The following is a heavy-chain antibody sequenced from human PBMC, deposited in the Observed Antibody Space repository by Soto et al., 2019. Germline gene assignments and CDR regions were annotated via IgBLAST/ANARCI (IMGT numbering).Heavy chain of an antibody. CDR3: ARGVWGAARTPFDY. V-gene: IGHV1-3*01. Sequence: ASVKVSCKASGYTFTSYAMHWVRQAPGQRLEWMGWINAGNGNTKYSQKFQGRVTITRDNSKNTLYLQMNSLRAEDTAVYYCARGVWGAARTPFDYWGQGTLVTV. CDR2: INAGNGNT. J-gene: IGHJ4*02. D-gene: IGHD1-26*01. CDR1: GYTFTSYA.